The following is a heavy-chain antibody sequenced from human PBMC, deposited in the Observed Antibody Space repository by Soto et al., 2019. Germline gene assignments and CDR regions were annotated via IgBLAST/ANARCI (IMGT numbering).Heavy chain of an antibody. V-gene: IGHV3-7*02. Sequence: PGGSLRLSCAASGFTFSSDWMSWFRQAPGKGLEWVANIKQDGSEKYYVDSVKGRFTISRDNAKNSLYLQMNSLRAEDTAVYYCANSLLSLNGMAVWGQGTTVTVSS. CDR2: IKQDGSEK. J-gene: IGHJ6*02. CDR3: ANSLLSLNGMAV. D-gene: IGHD3-10*01. CDR1: GFTFSSDW.